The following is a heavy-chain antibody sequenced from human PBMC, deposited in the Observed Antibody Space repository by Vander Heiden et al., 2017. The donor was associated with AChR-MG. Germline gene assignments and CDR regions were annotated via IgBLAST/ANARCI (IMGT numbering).Heavy chain of an antibody. D-gene: IGHD2-2*01. CDR1: GGSFSGYY. CDR3: ARPLGQDCSSTSCYVFPYYYYMDV. CDR2: INHSRST. Sequence: QVQLQQWGAGLLKPSETLSLTCAAYGGSFSGYYWSSIRQPPGKGLEWIVGINHSRSTNYNPSLKSRVTISVDTSKNQFSLKLSSVTAADTAVYYCARPLGQDCSSTSCYVFPYYYYMDVWGKGTTVTVSS. J-gene: IGHJ6*03. V-gene: IGHV4-34*01.